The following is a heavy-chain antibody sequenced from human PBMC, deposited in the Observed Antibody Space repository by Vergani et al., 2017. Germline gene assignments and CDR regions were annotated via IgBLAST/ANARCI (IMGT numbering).Heavy chain of an antibody. CDR1: GFSLSNARMG. V-gene: IGHV2-26*01. J-gene: IGHJ3*02. CDR2: IFSNDEK. Sequence: QVTLKESGPVLVKPTETLTLTCTVSGFSLSNARMGVSWTRQPPGKALEWLAHIFSNDEKSYSTSLKSRLTISKDTSKSQVVLTMTNMDPVDTATYYCARIFYNWIYGTYAFDIWGQGTMVTVSS. CDR3: ARIFYNWIYGTYAFDI. D-gene: IGHD1-7*01.